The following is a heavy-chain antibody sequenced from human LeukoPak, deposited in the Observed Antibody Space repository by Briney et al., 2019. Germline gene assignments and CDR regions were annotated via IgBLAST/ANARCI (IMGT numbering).Heavy chain of an antibody. CDR1: GFTFSSYA. CDR3: AKDQCSTSSWLACRFFDY. J-gene: IGHJ4*02. V-gene: IGHV3-30-3*01. D-gene: IGHD2-2*01. CDR2: ISYDGSNK. Sequence: GGSLRLSCAASGFTFSSYAMHWVRQAPGKGLEWVAVISYDGSNKYYADSVKGRFTISRDNSKNTLYLQMNSLRAEDTAVYYCAKDQCSTSSWLACRFFDYWGQGSLVTVSS.